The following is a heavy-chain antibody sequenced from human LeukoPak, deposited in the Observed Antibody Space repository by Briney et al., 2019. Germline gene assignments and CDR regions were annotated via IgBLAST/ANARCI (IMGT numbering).Heavy chain of an antibody. Sequence: GGSLRLSCAASGFTFSSYWMSWVRQAPGKGLEWVANIKQDGSEKYYVDSVKGRFTISRDNAKNSLYLQMNSLRAEDTAVYYCARGVAGLKWLRGPFDYWGQGTLVTVSS. CDR3: ARGVAGLKWLRGPFDY. D-gene: IGHD5-12*01. CDR2: IKQDGSEK. V-gene: IGHV3-7*01. J-gene: IGHJ4*02. CDR1: GFTFSSYW.